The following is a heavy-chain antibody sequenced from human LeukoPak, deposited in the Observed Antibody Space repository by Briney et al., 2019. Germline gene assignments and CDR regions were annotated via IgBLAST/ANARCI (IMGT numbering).Heavy chain of an antibody. J-gene: IGHJ4*02. CDR3: AKDDMTTVAYFDY. CDR2: ISGSGGST. D-gene: IGHD4-23*01. Sequence: GGSLRLSCAASGFAFSSYAMSWVRQAPGKGVEWGSAISGSGGSTYYADSVKGQFTIYRKNSKKTVYMQMNSLRAEDTAVYYCAKDDMTTVAYFDYWGQGTLVTVSS. CDR1: GFAFSSYA. V-gene: IGHV3-23*01.